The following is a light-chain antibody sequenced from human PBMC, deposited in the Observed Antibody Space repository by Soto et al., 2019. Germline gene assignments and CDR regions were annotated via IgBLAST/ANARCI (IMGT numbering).Light chain of an antibody. J-gene: IGKJ5*01. Sequence: EIVMTQSPATLSVSPCERATLSCRASENIYTNLAWYQQKPGQAPRLLFYGASTRATGLPARFSGTGSGTEFTLTINSLQAEDSAVYYCQQRHMWPITFGQGTRLEIK. CDR1: ENIYTN. CDR2: GAS. V-gene: IGKV3-15*01. CDR3: QQRHMWPIT.